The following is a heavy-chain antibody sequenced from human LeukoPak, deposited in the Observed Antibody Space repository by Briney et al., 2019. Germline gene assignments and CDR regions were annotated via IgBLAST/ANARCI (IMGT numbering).Heavy chain of an antibody. J-gene: IGHJ4*02. CDR2: IRSNGGST. CDR3: ARRMRGGDCYDY. V-gene: IGHV3-64*01. D-gene: IGHD2-21*01. CDR1: GFTFSSYA. Sequence: PGGSLRLSCAASGFTFSSYAMHWVRQAPGKGLEYVSAIRSNGGSTYYANSVKGRFTISRDNSKNTLYLQMGSLRAEDMAVYYCARRMRGGDCYDYWGQGTLVTVSS.